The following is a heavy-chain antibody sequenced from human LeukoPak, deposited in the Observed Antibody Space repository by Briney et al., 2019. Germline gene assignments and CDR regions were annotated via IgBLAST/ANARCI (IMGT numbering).Heavy chain of an antibody. Sequence: ASVRLSCKASGYTFTSYYMYWVRQAPGQGPEWMGIIDPGGGSTSYAQNFQGRVTMTRDTSTTTVYMELGSLRSEDTAVYYCARDRITMKVVPGSDAFDIWGQGTIVIVTS. CDR2: IDPGGGST. CDR3: ARDRITMKVVPGSDAFDI. J-gene: IGHJ3*02. V-gene: IGHV1-46*01. CDR1: GYTFTSYY. D-gene: IGHD3-22*01.